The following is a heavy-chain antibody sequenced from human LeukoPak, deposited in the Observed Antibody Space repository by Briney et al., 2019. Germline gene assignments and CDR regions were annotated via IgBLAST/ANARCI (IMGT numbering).Heavy chain of an antibody. J-gene: IGHJ4*02. CDR3: AGDIEAAGSFDY. V-gene: IGHV1-2*02. Sequence: ASVKVSCKASGYTFTGNYLHWLRQAPGQGLEGMGWINPNNGGTKYPHKFQGRVTMTRETSISTDYMDVSRLRSDDSAVYYSAGDIEAAGSFDYWGQGTPVTVSS. D-gene: IGHD6-13*01. CDR2: INPNNGGT. CDR1: GYTFTGNY.